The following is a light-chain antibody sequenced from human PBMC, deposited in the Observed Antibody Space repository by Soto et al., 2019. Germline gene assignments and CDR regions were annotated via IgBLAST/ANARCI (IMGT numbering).Light chain of an antibody. CDR3: QQYNSYSPFT. Sequence: DIQMTQSPSTLSVSVGDRVTITCRASQSISSLLAWYQQKPGKAPRLLIYKASSLESGVASRFSGSGSGTEFTLTISSLQPDDFATYYCQQYNSYSPFTFGQGTKLEI. J-gene: IGKJ2*01. CDR2: KAS. V-gene: IGKV1-5*03. CDR1: QSISSL.